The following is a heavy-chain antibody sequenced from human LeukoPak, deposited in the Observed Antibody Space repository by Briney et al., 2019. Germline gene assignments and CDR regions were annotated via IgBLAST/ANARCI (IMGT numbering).Heavy chain of an antibody. CDR3: ARGYSSSWYLNWFDP. J-gene: IGHJ5*02. D-gene: IGHD6-13*01. CDR2: IYYSGST. CDR1: GGSISSYY. V-gene: IGHV4-59*08. Sequence: SETLSLTCTVSGGSISSYYWSWIRQPPGKGLEWIGYIYYSGSTNYNPSLKSQVTISVDTSKNQFSLKLTSVTAADTAVYYCARGYSSSWYLNWFDPWGQGTLVTVSS.